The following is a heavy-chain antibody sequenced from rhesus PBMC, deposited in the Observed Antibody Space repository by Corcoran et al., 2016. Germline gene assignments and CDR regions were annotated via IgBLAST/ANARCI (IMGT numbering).Heavy chain of an antibody. CDR3: ARFVNGAFDY. J-gene: IGHJ4*01. V-gene: IGHV4-99*01. CDR2: ISGTSGSP. CDR1: DYSISSVYF. D-gene: IGHD2-39*01. Sequence: QVQLQESGPGLVKPSETLSLTCAVSDYSISSVYFWGWIRQPPGKGLDYFGYISGTSGSPYYNPSLKSRVTISKDTSKNRFSLKLTSVTAADTAVYYCARFVNGAFDYWGQGVLVTVSS.